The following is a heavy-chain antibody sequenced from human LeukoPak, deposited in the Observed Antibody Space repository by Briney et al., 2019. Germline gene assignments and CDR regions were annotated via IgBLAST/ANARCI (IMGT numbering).Heavy chain of an antibody. Sequence: GGSLRLSCAASGFTFSSYAMRWVRQAPGKGLEWVSAISGSGGSTYYADSVKGRFTISRDNSKNTLYLQMNSLRAEDTAVYYCAKDLAFWSGYYIRYFQHWGQGTLVTVSS. V-gene: IGHV3-23*01. CDR2: ISGSGGST. D-gene: IGHD3-3*01. J-gene: IGHJ1*01. CDR1: GFTFSSYA. CDR3: AKDLAFWSGYYIRYFQH.